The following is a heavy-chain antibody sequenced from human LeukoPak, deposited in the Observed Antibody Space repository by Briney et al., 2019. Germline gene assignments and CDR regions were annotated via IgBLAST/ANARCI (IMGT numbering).Heavy chain of an antibody. J-gene: IGHJ6*03. CDR1: GDRASSNSAA. CDR3: ASDLGSTGYYYMDV. Sequence: SQTLSLTCAISGDRASSNSAAWNWIRQSPSRGLEWLGRTYYRSKWYNDYAVSVKSRITINPHTSKNPFSLQLNSVTPEDTAVYYCASDLGSTGYYYMDVWGKGTAVTVSS. V-gene: IGHV6-1*01. CDR2: TYYRSKWYN.